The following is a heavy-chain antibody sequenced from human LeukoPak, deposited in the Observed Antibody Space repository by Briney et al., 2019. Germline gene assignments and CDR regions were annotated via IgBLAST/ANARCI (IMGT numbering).Heavy chain of an antibody. CDR1: GGSISSHY. CDR3: ARSFHYYGSGSYYSDWGSNEDDAFDI. D-gene: IGHD3-10*01. V-gene: IGHV4-4*07. CDR2: IYTSGST. J-gene: IGHJ3*02. Sequence: SETLSLTCTVSGGSISSHYWSWIRQPAGKGLEWIGRIYTSGSTNYNPSLKSRVTMSVDTSKNQFSLKLSSVTAADTAVYYCARSFHYYGSGSYYSDWGSNEDDAFDIWGQGTMVTVSS.